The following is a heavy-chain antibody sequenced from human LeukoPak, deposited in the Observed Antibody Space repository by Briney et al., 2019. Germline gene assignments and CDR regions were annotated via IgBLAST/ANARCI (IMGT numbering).Heavy chain of an antibody. V-gene: IGHV1-69*13. D-gene: IGHD2-2*01. J-gene: IGHJ4*02. CDR1: GGTFSSYA. CDR3: ARDKSVVVPARY. Sequence: SVKVSCKASGGTFSSYAISWVRQAPGQGLEWMGGIIPIFGTANYAQKFQGRVTITADESTSTAYMGLSSLRSEDTAVYYCARDKSVVVPARYWGQGTLVTVSS. CDR2: IIPIFGTA.